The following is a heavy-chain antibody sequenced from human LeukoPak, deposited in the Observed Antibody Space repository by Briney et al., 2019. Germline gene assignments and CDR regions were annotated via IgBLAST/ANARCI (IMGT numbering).Heavy chain of an antibody. CDR3: ARSRIDGSWTNFDY. Sequence: LETLSLTCAVYGGSFSGYYWSWIRQPPGKGLEWIGEINHSGSTNYNPSLKSQVTISVDTSKNQFSLKLSSVTAADTAVYYCARSRIDGSWTNFDYWGQGTLVTVSS. D-gene: IGHD6-13*01. V-gene: IGHV4-34*01. CDR2: INHSGST. CDR1: GGSFSGYY. J-gene: IGHJ4*02.